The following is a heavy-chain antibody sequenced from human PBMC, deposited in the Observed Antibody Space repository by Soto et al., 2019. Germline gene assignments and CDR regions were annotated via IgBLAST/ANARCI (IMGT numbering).Heavy chain of an antibody. D-gene: IGHD2-8*01. J-gene: IGHJ4*02. V-gene: IGHV3-7*03. CDR1: GFTFRNYW. Sequence: SLRLSCAASGFTFRNYWMKWVRQAPGKGLEWVANIKEDGSETYYADSVKGRFTISRDNAKNSLFLQMNSLRAEDTALYFCTRGLYSTIYWGQGALVTVSS. CDR2: IKEDGSET. CDR3: TRGLYSTIY.